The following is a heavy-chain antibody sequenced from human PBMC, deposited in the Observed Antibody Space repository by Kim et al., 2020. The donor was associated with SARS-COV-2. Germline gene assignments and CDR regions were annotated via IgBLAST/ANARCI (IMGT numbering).Heavy chain of an antibody. D-gene: IGHD1-26*01. V-gene: IGHV4-39*01. J-gene: IGHJ4*02. CDR3: ARRAVGSGHFDY. Sequence: YYTPSLKSRVTISVDTSKNQFSLKLSSVTAADTAVYYCARRAVGSGHFDYWGQGTLVTVSS.